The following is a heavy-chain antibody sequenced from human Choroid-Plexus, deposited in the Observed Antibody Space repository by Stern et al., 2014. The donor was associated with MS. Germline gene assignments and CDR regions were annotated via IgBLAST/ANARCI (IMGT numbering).Heavy chain of an antibody. CDR3: ARGRSRVHPPLDP. V-gene: IGHV4-30-2*01. D-gene: IGHD2-2*01. Sequence: VKLEESGSGLVKPSQTLSLTCSVSGYSITSAAFSWTWIRQAPGKGLEWLGDIYYGAPPHYIPSLRSRVIIPVDTPKNQFPLRLNMVTAADTAVYYCARGRSRVHPPLDPWGQGTLVTVSS. CDR1: GYSITSAAFS. CDR2: IYYGAPP. J-gene: IGHJ5*02.